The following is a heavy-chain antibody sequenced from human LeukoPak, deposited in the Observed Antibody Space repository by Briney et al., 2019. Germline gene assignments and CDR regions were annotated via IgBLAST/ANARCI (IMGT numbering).Heavy chain of an antibody. CDR2: ISASGGST. CDR3: TKKVYSGDSGSFFDY. J-gene: IGHJ4*02. V-gene: IGHV3-23*01. D-gene: IGHD1-26*01. CDR1: GFTFISYA. Sequence: PGGSLRLSCAASGFTFISYAMNWVRQAPGKGLEWVSGISASGGSTYYADSVKGRFTISRDNSENTLYLQMNSLRAEDTAVYYCTKKVYSGDSGSFFDYWGQGSLVTVSS.